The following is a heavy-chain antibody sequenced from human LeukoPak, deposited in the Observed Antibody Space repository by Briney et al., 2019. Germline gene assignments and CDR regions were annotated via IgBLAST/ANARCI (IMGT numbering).Heavy chain of an antibody. CDR1: GGSISSYY. D-gene: IGHD2-15*01. V-gene: IGHV4-59*01. Sequence: SETLSLTCTVSGGSISSYYWSWIRQPPGKGREGSGYIYYSGSTNYNPSLKSRVTISVDTSKNQFSLKLSSVTAADTAVYYCARDGGYCSGGSCYYNWFDPWGQGTLVIVSS. CDR2: IYYSGST. CDR3: ARDGGYCSGGSCYYNWFDP. J-gene: IGHJ5*02.